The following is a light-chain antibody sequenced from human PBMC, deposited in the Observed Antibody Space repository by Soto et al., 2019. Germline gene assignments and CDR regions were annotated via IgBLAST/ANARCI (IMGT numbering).Light chain of an antibody. Sequence: DIQMTQSPSTLSASVGDRVTITCRASQSITSWLAWYQQKPGKAPKLLIYDASTLESGVPSRFSASGSGTEFTLTISSLQPDDFATYYCQHYGSYSPWTFAQGTKVEIK. V-gene: IGKV1-5*01. CDR1: QSITSW. CDR3: QHYGSYSPWT. CDR2: DAS. J-gene: IGKJ1*01.